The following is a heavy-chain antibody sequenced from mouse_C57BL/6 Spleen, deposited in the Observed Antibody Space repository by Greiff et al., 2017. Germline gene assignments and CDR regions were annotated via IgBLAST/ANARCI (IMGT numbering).Heavy chain of an antibody. D-gene: IGHD4-1*01. CDR1: GFNIKDDY. Sequence: VQLQQSGAELVRPGASVKLSCTASGFNIKDDYMHWVKQRPEQGLEWIGWIDPENGDTEYASKFQGKATITADTSSNTAYLQLSSLTSEDTVVYYCTDWDEWFAYWGQGTLVTVSA. CDR2: IDPENGDT. V-gene: IGHV14-4*01. J-gene: IGHJ3*01. CDR3: TDWDEWFAY.